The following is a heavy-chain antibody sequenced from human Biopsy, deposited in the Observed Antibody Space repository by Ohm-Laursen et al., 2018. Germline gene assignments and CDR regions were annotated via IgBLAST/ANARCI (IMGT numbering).Heavy chain of an antibody. CDR1: GGTYSGYY. D-gene: IGHD2-2*01. J-gene: IGHJ5*02. CDR2: VHHDGRA. CDR3: ARFIVPSLHCSNGVCPIRWFDP. Sequence: TLSLTCPVYGGTYSGYYWSWIRQPPGKGLEWIGEVHHDGRANYNPSLKSRVTISGDMSKKQFSLKLSGVTAADTAVYYCARFIVPSLHCSNGVCPIRWFDPWGQGTLVTVFS. V-gene: IGHV4-34*01.